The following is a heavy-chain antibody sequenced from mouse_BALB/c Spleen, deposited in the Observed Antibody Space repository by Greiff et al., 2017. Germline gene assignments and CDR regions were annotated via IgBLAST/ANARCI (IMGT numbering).Heavy chain of an antibody. CDR3: AILLPGFAY. D-gene: IGHD1-1*01. J-gene: IGHJ3*01. V-gene: IGHV2-3*01. CDR2: IWGDGST. Sequence: VQLQQSGPGLVAPSQSLSITCTVSGFSLTSYGVSWVRQPPGKGLEWLGVIWGDGSTNYYSALITRLSISKDNSKSQVFLQLNSLQTDDTATYYCAILLPGFAYWGQGTLVTVSA. CDR1: GFSLTSYG.